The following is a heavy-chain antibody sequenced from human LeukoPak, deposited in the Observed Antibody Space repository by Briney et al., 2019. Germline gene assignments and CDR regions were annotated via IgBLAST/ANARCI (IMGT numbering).Heavy chain of an antibody. D-gene: IGHD1-26*01. CDR2: LNPNSGNT. Sequence: ASVKVSCKASGYTFTSYDINWARQATGQGLEWMGWLNPNSGNTGYAQKFQGRVSMTRNTSISTAYMELSSLKSEDTAVYYCARGPTLTGSYNFDYWGQGTLVTVSS. CDR1: GYTFTSYD. CDR3: ARGPTLTGSYNFDY. J-gene: IGHJ4*02. V-gene: IGHV1-8*01.